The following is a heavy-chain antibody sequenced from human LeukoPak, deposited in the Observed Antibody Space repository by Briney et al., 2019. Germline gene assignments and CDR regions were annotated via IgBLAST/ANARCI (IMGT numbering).Heavy chain of an antibody. Sequence: PSETLSLTCTVSGGSISSYYWSWIRQPPGKGLERIGYIYYSGSTNYNPSLKSRVTISVDTSRNQFSLKLSSVTAADTAVYYCARAARYYYDTIGAFDVWGQGTMVTVSS. CDR3: ARAARYYYDTIGAFDV. CDR2: IYYSGST. V-gene: IGHV4-59*01. CDR1: GGSISSYY. J-gene: IGHJ3*01. D-gene: IGHD3-22*01.